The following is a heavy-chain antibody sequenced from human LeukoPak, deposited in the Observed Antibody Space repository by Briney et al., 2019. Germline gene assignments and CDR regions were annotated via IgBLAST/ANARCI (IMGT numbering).Heavy chain of an antibody. D-gene: IGHD7-27*01. CDR2: ISDGGSRT. J-gene: IGHJ4*02. CDR3: AKVQLGIGVDY. CDR1: GFSFSSYA. Sequence: GGSLRLSCAASGFSFSSYAVGWVRQAPGKGLEWVSGISDGGSRTYYADSVKGRFTISRDDSKNTLYLQMNSLRAEDTAVYYCAKVQLGIGVDYWGQGTLVTVSS. V-gene: IGHV3-23*01.